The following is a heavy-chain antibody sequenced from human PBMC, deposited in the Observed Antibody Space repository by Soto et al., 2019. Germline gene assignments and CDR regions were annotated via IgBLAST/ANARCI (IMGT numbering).Heavy chain of an antibody. Sequence: QVQLQESGPGLVKPSETLSLTCTVSGGSISNYYWTWIRQPPGKGLEWIGYVYYTGTTNYNLSLKSRVTISVDTSKNQFSLKLSSVTAADTAVYYCARDTYLYYGSGSYLYYFDYWGQGTLVTVSS. J-gene: IGHJ4*02. CDR2: VYYTGTT. CDR1: GGSISNYY. CDR3: ARDTYLYYGSGSYLYYFDY. V-gene: IGHV4-59*01. D-gene: IGHD3-10*01.